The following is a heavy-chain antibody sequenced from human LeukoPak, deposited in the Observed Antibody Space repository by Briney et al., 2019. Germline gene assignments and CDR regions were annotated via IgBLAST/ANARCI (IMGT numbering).Heavy chain of an antibody. D-gene: IGHD4-11*01. J-gene: IGHJ4*02. V-gene: IGHV4-34*01. CDR3: ARGDDYSNYIDY. CDR2: INHSRST. CDR1: GGSFSGYY. Sequence: SETLSLTCAVYGGSFSGYYWSWIRQPPGKGLEWIGEINHSRSTNYNPSLKSRVTISVDTSKNQFSLKLSSVTAADTAVYYCARGDDYSNYIDYWGQGTLVTVSS.